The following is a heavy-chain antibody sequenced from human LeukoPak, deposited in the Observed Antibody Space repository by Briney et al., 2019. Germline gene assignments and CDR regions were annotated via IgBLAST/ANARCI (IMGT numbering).Heavy chain of an antibody. D-gene: IGHD6-6*01. CDR1: GFTFSSYG. V-gene: IGHV3-48*04. CDR3: ARDHLGVSSSLEFDY. CDR2: ISSSSSTI. J-gene: IGHJ4*02. Sequence: GGSLRLSCAASGFTFSSYGMHWVRQAPGKGLEWVSYISSSSSTIYYADSVKGRFTISRDNAKNSLYLQMNSLRAEDTAVYYCARDHLGVSSSLEFDYWGQGTLVTVSS.